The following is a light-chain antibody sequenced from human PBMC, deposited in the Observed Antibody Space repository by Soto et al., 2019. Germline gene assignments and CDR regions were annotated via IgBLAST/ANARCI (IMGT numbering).Light chain of an antibody. CDR1: QSISSY. J-gene: IGKJ4*01. Sequence: DIQMTQSQSSLSASVGERFATTGRASQSISSYLGWYQQKPGKAPKRLIYGASSLQSGVPSRFSGSGSGTEFTLTISSLQTEDFATYYCLQHNNYPPLTFGGGTKVDI. CDR2: GAS. CDR3: LQHNNYPPLT. V-gene: IGKV1-17*01.